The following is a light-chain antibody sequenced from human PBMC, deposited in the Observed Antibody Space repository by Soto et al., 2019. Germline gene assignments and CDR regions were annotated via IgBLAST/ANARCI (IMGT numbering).Light chain of an antibody. CDR3: SSYVTSSTLGV. CDR2: GVT. J-gene: IGLJ1*01. Sequence: QSALTQPASVSGSPGQSITISCTGPSSDIGVYNYVSWYHQHPGKAPKLLIYGVTHRPSGVSNLFSGSKSGNTASLTISALQAEDETDYYCSSYVTSSTLGVFGTGTKVPVX. V-gene: IGLV2-14*01. CDR1: SSDIGVYNY.